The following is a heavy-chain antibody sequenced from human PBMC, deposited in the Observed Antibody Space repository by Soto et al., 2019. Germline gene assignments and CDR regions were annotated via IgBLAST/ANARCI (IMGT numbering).Heavy chain of an antibody. CDR1: GGSISSYY. J-gene: IGHJ4*02. D-gene: IGHD2-2*01. CDR3: ARVNCSSTSCYFDY. V-gene: IGHV4-59*01. Sequence: SETLSITGRVSGGSISSYYWSWIRQLPGKGLEWIGYIYYSGSTNYTPSLKSRVTISVDTSKNQFSLKLSSVTAADTAVYYCARVNCSSTSCYFDYWGQGTLVTVSS. CDR2: IYYSGST.